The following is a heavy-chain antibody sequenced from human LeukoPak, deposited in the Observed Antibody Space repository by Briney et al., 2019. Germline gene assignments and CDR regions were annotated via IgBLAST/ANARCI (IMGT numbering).Heavy chain of an antibody. D-gene: IGHD3-10*01. CDR2: ISYDGGNK. Sequence: GRSLRLSCAASGFTFSSYTMHWVRQAPGKGLEWVAVISYDGGNKYSADSVKGRFTISRDNSKNTLYLQMDSLRAEDTAVYYCAKVSAASGPTRQYFDYWGQGTLVTVSS. CDR1: GFTFSSYT. J-gene: IGHJ4*02. CDR3: AKVSAASGPTRQYFDY. V-gene: IGHV3-30-3*01.